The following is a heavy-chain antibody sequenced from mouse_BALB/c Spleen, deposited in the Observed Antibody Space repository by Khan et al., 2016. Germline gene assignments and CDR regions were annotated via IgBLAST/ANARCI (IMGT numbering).Heavy chain of an antibody. CDR1: GFDFSRYW. CDR2: ITTDNSTI. CDR3: AQLHCCGRCAY. Sequence: EVKLLESGGGLVQPGGSLKLSFAASGFDFSRYWMSWFRQATGKGLEWIGEITTDNSTINYAPSLKDKFIICRDNAKNTLYLQMSKVRSEDTALYYCAQLHCCGRCAYWGQGTLVTVSA. D-gene: IGHD4-1*02. V-gene: IGHV4-1*02. J-gene: IGHJ3*01.